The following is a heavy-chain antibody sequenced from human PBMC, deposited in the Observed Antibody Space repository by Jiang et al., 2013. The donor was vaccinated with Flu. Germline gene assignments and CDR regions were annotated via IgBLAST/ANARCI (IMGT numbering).Heavy chain of an antibody. J-gene: IGHJ6*02. V-gene: IGHV3-23*04. CDR1: GFTFSSYA. CDR2: ISGSGGST. D-gene: IGHD2-2*01. CDR3: AKDVRHCSSTSCFNYYYYGMDV. Sequence: VQLVESGGGLVQPGGSLRLSCAASGFTFSSYAMSWVRQAPGKGLEWVSAISGSGGSTYYADSVKGRFTISRDNSKNTLYLQMNSLRAEDTAVYYCAKDVRHCSSTSCFNYYYYGMDVVGPRDHGHRLL.